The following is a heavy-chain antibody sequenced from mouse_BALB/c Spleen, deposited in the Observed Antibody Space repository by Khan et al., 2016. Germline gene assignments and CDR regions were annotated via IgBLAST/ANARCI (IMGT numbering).Heavy chain of an antibody. D-gene: IGHD2-13*01. CDR2: IDPANGNT. CDR1: GFNIKDTY. Sequence: EVQLQESGAELVKPGASVKLSCTASGFNIKDTYMHWVKQRPEQGLEWIGRIDPANGNTKYDPKFQGQATITADTSSNTAYLQLSSLTSEDTAVYYGARCGDGDGGGYFDDWGQGTTLTVSS. J-gene: IGHJ2*01. CDR3: ARCGDGDGGGYFDD. V-gene: IGHV14-3*02.